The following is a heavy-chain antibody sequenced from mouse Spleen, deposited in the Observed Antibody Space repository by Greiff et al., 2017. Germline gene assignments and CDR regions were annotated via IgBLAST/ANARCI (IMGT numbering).Heavy chain of an antibody. CDR3: ASGVRRGYWYFDV. J-gene: IGHJ1*01. CDR2: IDPANGNT. V-gene: IGHV14-3*02. Sequence: EVQLQESGAELVKPGASVKLSCTASGFNIKDTYMHWVKQRPEQGLEWIGRIDPANGNTKYDPKFQGKATITADTSSNTAYLQLSSLTSEDTAVYYCASGVRRGYWYFDVWGAGTTVTVSS. D-gene: IGHD2-14*01. CDR1: GFNIKDTY.